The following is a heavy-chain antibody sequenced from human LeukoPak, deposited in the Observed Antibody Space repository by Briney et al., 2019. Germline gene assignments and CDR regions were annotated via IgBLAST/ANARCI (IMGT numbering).Heavy chain of an antibody. CDR2: INPNSGGT. J-gene: IGHJ4*02. CDR3: ASERNYYDTSGYYYAGVDY. V-gene: IGHV1-2*02. CDR1: GYTFTSYG. D-gene: IGHD3-22*01. Sequence: ASVKVSCKASGYTFTSYGISWVRRAPGQGLEWMGWINPNSGGTNYAQKFQGRVTMTRDTSISTAYMELSRLRSDDTAVYYCASERNYYDTSGYYYAGVDYWGQGTLVTVSS.